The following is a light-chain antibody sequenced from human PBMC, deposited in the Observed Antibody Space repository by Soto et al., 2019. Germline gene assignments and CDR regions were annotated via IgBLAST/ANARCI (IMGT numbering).Light chain of an antibody. J-gene: IGKJ2*01. Sequence: EIVMTQSPFNLSVSLGERATLSCRASQSVSSNIAWYFQKPGQAPRLLIYDASARATDIPPRISGSGSGTEFTLTISSLQSEDSATYYCQQYNKWPLTFGQGTKLEIK. CDR3: QQYNKWPLT. CDR1: QSVSSN. CDR2: DAS. V-gene: IGKV3-15*01.